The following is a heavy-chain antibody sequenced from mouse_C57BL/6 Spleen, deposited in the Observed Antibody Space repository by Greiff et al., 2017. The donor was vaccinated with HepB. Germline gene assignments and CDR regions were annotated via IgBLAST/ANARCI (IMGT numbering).Heavy chain of an antibody. V-gene: IGHV5-17*01. CDR2: ISSGSSSI. Sequence: EVQVVESGGGLVKPGGSLKLSCAASGFTFSDYGMYWVRQAPEKGLEWVAYISSGSSSIYYADTVKGRFTISRDNAKNTLFLQMTSLRSEDTAMYYSARITTADWYFDVWGTGTTVTVSS. CDR3: ARITTADWYFDV. CDR1: GFTFSDYG. J-gene: IGHJ1*03. D-gene: IGHD1-2*01.